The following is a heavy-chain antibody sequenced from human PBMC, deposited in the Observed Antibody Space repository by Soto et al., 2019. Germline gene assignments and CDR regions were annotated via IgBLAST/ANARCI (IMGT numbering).Heavy chain of an antibody. V-gene: IGHV4-34*01. J-gene: IGHJ6*02. CDR3: ARGDTAIAAAGTWYYYYGMDV. D-gene: IGHD6-13*01. CDR2: INHSGST. CDR1: GGSFSGYY. Sequence: SETLSLACAVYGGSFSGYYWSWIRQPPGKGLEWIGEINHSGSTNYNPSLKSRVTISVDTSKNQFSLKLSSVTAADTAVYYCARGDTAIAAAGTWYYYYGMDVWGQGTTVTVSS.